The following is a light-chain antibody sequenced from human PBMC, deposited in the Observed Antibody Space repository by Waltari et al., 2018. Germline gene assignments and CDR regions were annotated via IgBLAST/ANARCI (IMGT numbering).Light chain of an antibody. CDR1: QSVTTS. V-gene: IGKV3-11*01. J-gene: IGKJ4*01. Sequence: EIVLTQSPATLSLSPGERATLSCRASQSVTTSLAWYQQNPGQAPRLLIFDASDRATGVPAIFSGSGSGTDFTLTISSLEPEDFAVYFCHQRTSWPLTFGGGTQVEFK. CDR3: HQRTSWPLT. CDR2: DAS.